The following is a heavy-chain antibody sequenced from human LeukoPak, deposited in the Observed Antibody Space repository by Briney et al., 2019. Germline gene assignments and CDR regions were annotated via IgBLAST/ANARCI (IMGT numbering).Heavy chain of an antibody. Sequence: PGGSLRLSCAASGLTFSSYAFHWVRQAPGKGLEWVAFLSSDGNSKYYADSVKGRLTISRDNSKNTLYLQMSSLRVEDTALYYCERPDNVGWSNGFDMWGQGTLVTVSS. CDR1: GLTFSSYA. V-gene: IGHV3-30-3*01. D-gene: IGHD6-19*01. CDR3: ERPDNVGWSNGFDM. J-gene: IGHJ3*02. CDR2: LSSDGNSK.